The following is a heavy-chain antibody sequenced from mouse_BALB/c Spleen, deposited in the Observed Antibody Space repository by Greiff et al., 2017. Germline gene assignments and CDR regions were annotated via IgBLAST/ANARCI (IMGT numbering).Heavy chain of an antibody. Sequence: VKLVESGPGLVQPSQSLSITCTVSGFSLTSYGVHWVRQSPGKGLEWLGVIWSGGSTDYNAAFISRLSISKDNSKSQVFFKMNSLQANDTAIYYCARKESNYYGSSYAYAMDYWGQGTSVTVSS. J-gene: IGHJ4*01. D-gene: IGHD1-1*01. V-gene: IGHV2-2*02. CDR2: IWSGGST. CDR3: ARKESNYYGSSYAYAMDY. CDR1: GFSLTSYG.